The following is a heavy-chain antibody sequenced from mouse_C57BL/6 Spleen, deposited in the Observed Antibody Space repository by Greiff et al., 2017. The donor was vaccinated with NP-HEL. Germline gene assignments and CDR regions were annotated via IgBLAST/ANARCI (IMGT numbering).Heavy chain of an antibody. J-gene: IGHJ1*03. V-gene: IGHV5-4*01. Sequence: EVKLMESGGGLVKPGGSLKLSCAASGFTFSSYAMSWVRQTPEKRLEWVATISDGGSYTYYPDNVKGRFTISRDNAKNNLYLQMSHLKSEDTAMYYCAREGGGDLWYFDVWGTGTTVTVSS. D-gene: IGHD3-3*01. CDR1: GFTFSSYA. CDR3: AREGGGDLWYFDV. CDR2: ISDGGSYT.